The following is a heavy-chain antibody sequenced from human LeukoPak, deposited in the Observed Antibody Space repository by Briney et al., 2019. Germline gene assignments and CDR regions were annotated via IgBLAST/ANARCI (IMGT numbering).Heavy chain of an antibody. CDR2: ISGSGSNT. V-gene: IGHV3-23*01. CDR3: AKLGDILTGYPYYFDY. J-gene: IGHJ4*02. D-gene: IGHD3-9*01. CDR1: GFTFSSYA. Sequence: AGGSLRLSCAASGFTFSSYAMSWVRQAPGKGLEWVSTISGSGSNTYYADSVKGRFTISRDNSKNTLYLQMNSLRAEDTAVYYCAKLGDILTGYPYYFDYWGQGTLVTVSS.